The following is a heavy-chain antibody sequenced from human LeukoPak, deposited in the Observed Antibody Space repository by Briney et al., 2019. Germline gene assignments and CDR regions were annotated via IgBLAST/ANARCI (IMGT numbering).Heavy chain of an antibody. CDR3: ARDMTTVTTDYMDV. D-gene: IGHD4-17*01. J-gene: IGHJ6*03. Sequence: AALKVSCKASGYTFTSYGISWVRQAPGEGLEWMGWISAYNGNTNYAQKLQGRVTMTTDTSTSTAYMELRSLRSDDTAVYYCARDMTTVTTDYMDVWGKGTTVTVSS. CDR2: ISAYNGNT. V-gene: IGHV1-18*01. CDR1: GYTFTSYG.